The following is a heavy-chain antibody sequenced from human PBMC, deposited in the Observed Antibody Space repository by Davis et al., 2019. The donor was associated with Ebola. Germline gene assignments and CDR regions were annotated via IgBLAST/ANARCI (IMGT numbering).Heavy chain of an antibody. CDR2: IRSDGINR. V-gene: IGHV3-30*02. Sequence: GESLKISCAASGFIFSSYVIHWVRQAPGKGLEWVAFIRSDGINRYYADSVKGRFTISRDNSKNTLHLQMNSLRVEDTAIYYCAKDTSNVWFDVWGQGTMVTVSS. CDR3: AKDTSNVWFDV. CDR1: GFIFSSYV. J-gene: IGHJ3*01. D-gene: IGHD6-19*01.